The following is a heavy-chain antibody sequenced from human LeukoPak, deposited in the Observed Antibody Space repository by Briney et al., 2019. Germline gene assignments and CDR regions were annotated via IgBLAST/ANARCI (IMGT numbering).Heavy chain of an antibody. J-gene: IGHJ5*02. V-gene: IGHV1-2*02. CDR1: GYTFTAYY. CDR2: INPNSGGT. CDR3: AREGWIYCTNGVCYQKSWFGP. D-gene: IGHD2-8*01. Sequence: ASVKVSCKASGYTFTAYYMHWVRQAPGQGLEWMGWINPNSGGTNYAQKFQGRVTMTRDTSINTAYMELSRLRSDDTAVYYCAREGWIYCTNGVCYQKSWFGPWGQRTLVTVSS.